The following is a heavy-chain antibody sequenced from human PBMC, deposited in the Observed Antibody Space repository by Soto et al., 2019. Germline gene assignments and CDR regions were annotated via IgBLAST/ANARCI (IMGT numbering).Heavy chain of an antibody. CDR3: AKDKGYSSCWGGGYDY. D-gene: IGHD6-13*01. V-gene: IGHV3-23*01. Sequence: EVQLLESGGGLVQPGGSLRLSCAASGFTFSSYAMSWVRQAPGKGLEWVSAISGSGGSTYYADSVKGRFTISRDNSKNTVYLQMNSLGAEDTAGYYCAKDKGYSSCWGGGYDYWGQGTLVTVSS. CDR1: GFTFSSYA. J-gene: IGHJ4*02. CDR2: ISGSGGST.